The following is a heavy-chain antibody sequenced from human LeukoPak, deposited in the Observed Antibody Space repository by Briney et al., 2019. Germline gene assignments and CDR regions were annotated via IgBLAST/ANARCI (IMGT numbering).Heavy chain of an antibody. CDR3: ARGGVTMIVAPHFDY. V-gene: IGHV4-38-2*02. J-gene: IGHJ4*02. D-gene: IGHD3-22*01. Sequence: SETLSLTCTVSGYSISSGYYWSWIRQPPGKGLEWIGYIYYSGSTNYNPSLKSRVTISVDTSKNQFSLKLSSVTAADTAVYYCARGGVTMIVAPHFDYWGQGTLVTVSS. CDR1: GYSISSGYY. CDR2: IYYSGST.